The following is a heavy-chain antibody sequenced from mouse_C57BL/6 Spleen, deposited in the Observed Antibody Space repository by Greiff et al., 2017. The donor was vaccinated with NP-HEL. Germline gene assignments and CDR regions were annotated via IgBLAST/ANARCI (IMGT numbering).Heavy chain of an antibody. CDR1: GYAFSSYW. J-gene: IGHJ1*03. D-gene: IGHD3-2*02. CDR2: IYPGDGDT. CDR3: ARRGTQDWYFDV. V-gene: IGHV1-80*01. Sequence: QVQLQQSGAELVKPGASVKISCKASGYAFSSYWMNWVKQRPGKGLEWIGQIYPGDGDTNYNGKFKGKATLTADKSSSTAYMQLSSLTSEDSAVYFCARRGTQDWYFDVWGTGTTVTVSS.